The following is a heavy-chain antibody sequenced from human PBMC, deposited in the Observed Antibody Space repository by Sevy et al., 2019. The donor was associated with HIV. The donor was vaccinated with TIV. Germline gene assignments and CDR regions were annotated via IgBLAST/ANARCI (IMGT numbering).Heavy chain of an antibody. CDR2: ISYDGSKK. D-gene: IGHD4-17*01. J-gene: IGHJ4*02. Sequence: GGSLRLSCTASGFSFSNYGMHWVRQAPGKGLKWVAAISYDGSKKNYADSVKGRFTISRENSKNTLFLQMNTLRGDDTALYYCARAPMTTVTEGIDYWGQGTLVTVSS. CDR1: GFSFSNYG. V-gene: IGHV3-30-3*01. CDR3: ARAPMTTVTEGIDY.